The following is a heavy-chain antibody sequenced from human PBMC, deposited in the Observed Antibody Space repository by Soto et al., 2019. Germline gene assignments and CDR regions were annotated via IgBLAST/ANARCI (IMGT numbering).Heavy chain of an antibody. V-gene: IGHV3-30-3*01. Sequence: QVQLVESGGGVVQPGRSLRLSCAASGFTFSSYAMHWVRQAPGKGLEWVAVISYDGSNKYYADTVKGRFTIYRDNSKNTLYLQMNSLRAEDTAVYYCAGDLPLDYWGQGTLVTVSS. CDR2: ISYDGSNK. CDR1: GFTFSSYA. J-gene: IGHJ4*02. CDR3: AGDLPLDY.